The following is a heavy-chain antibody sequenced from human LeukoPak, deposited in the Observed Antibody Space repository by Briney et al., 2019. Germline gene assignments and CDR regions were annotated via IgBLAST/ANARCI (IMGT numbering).Heavy chain of an antibody. J-gene: IGHJ3*02. CDR1: GYSFASYY. Sequence: GESLKISCKGSGYSFASYYIGWVRQMPGKGLEWLGLIYPGDSDTRYSPSFQGQVTISADKSITTAYLQWSSLRASDTAMYYCARAAAYYCSGATCSYDAFDIWGQGTLVTVSS. CDR2: IYPGDSDT. CDR3: ARAAAYYCSGATCSYDAFDI. V-gene: IGHV5-51*01. D-gene: IGHD2-15*01.